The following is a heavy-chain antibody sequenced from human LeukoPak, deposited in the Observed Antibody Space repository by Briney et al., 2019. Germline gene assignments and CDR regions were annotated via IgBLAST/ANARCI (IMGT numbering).Heavy chain of an antibody. Sequence: GASVKVSCKASGGTFSSYAISWVRQAPGQGLEWMGGIIPIFGTANYAQKFQGRVTITTDESTSTAYMELSSLRSEDTAVYYCARDRRTMVRGVGAFDIWGQGTMVTVSS. D-gene: IGHD3-10*01. J-gene: IGHJ3*02. CDR3: ARDRRTMVRGVGAFDI. CDR1: GGTFSSYA. V-gene: IGHV1-69*05. CDR2: IIPIFGTA.